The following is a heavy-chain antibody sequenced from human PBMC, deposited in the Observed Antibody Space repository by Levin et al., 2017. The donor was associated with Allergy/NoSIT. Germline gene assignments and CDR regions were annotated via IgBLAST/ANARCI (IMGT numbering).Heavy chain of an antibody. V-gene: IGHV1-8*01. J-gene: IGHJ5*02. Sequence: GESLKISCKASGYTFTTYDINWVRQATGQGPEWMGWMNPNSGNTGYAQTFQGRITMTRDTSINTAYMELSSLRSEDTAVYYCARRSDFYDSSAYYHWGQGTRVTVSS. CDR3: ARRSDFYDSSAYYH. CDR2: MNPNSGNT. CDR1: GYTFTTYD. D-gene: IGHD3-22*01.